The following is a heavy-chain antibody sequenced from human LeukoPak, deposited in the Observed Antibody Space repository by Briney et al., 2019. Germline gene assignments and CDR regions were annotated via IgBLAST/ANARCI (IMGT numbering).Heavy chain of an antibody. CDR1: GYTFTGYY. Sequence: ASVKVSCKASGYTFTGYYMHWVRQAPGQGLEWMGWINPNSGGTNYAQKFQGRLTMTRDTSISTAYMELSRLRSDDTAVYYCARDGITMVRGVIMYWFDPWGQGTLVTVSS. J-gene: IGHJ5*02. CDR3: ARDGITMVRGVIMYWFDP. D-gene: IGHD3-10*01. V-gene: IGHV1-2*02. CDR2: INPNSGGT.